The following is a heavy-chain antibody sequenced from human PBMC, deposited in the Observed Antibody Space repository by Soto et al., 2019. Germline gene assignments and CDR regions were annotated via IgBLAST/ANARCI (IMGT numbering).Heavy chain of an antibody. D-gene: IGHD3-10*01. CDR1: GGSISSYY. J-gene: IGHJ6*02. CDR3: ARQGFGPLHGLVAV. CDR2: VHHSWGS. V-gene: IGHV4-59*08. Sequence: QVQLQESGPGLVKPSETLSLSCTVSGGSISSYYWSWFRQSPGKRMEWIGYVHHSWGSSYNPSLQSRIALTLDTSKNQFSLTGTSVTAPDPAVYFCARQGFGPLHGLVAVWGQGTTVTVSS.